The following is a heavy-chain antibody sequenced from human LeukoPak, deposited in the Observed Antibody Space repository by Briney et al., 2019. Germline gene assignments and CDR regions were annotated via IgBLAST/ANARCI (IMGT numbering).Heavy chain of an antibody. J-gene: IGHJ4*02. V-gene: IGHV4-39*01. CDR3: ARHAGVVILDYFDY. D-gene: IGHD3-3*01. Sequence: SETRSLTCTVSGGSISSSDYYWGWIRQPPGKGLEWIESIYYSRSTYYNPSLKSRGPISVDTSKNQFYLKLSSVTAADTAVYYCARHAGVVILDYFDYWGQGTLVTVSS. CDR2: IYYSRST. CDR1: GGSISSSDYY.